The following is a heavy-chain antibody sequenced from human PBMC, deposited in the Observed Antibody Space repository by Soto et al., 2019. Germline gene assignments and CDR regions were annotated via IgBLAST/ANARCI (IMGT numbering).Heavy chain of an antibody. CDR3: ARSGYCSGGSCYSGSGGLNY. J-gene: IGHJ4*02. Sequence: QVQLVQSGAEVKKPGASVKVSCKASGYTFTSYGISWVRQAPGQGLEWMGWISAYNGNTNYAQKLQGRVTMTSDTSTSTAYMELRSLRSDDTAVYYCARSGYCSGGSCYSGSGGLNYWGQGTLVTVSS. D-gene: IGHD2-15*01. CDR2: ISAYNGNT. CDR1: GYTFTSYG. V-gene: IGHV1-18*01.